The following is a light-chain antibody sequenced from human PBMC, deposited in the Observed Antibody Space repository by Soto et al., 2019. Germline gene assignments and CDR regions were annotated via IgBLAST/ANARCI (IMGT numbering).Light chain of an antibody. Sequence: QSVLTQPPSVSGAPGQRVTISCTGSSSNIGAGYDVHWYQQLPGTAPKLLIYGNSNRPSGVPDRFSGSKSGTSAPLAITGLQAEDEADYYCQSYDSSLSGPVFGGGTKLTVL. V-gene: IGLV1-40*01. CDR3: QSYDSSLSGPV. CDR2: GNS. J-gene: IGLJ2*01. CDR1: SSNIGAGYD.